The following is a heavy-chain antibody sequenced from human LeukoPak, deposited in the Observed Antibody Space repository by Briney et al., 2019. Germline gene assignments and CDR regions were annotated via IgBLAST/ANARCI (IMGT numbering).Heavy chain of an antibody. CDR3: AKGSYFASGSYFDL. CDR1: GFTVSNNY. D-gene: IGHD3-10*01. J-gene: IGHJ4*02. CDR2: IYSGGST. V-gene: IGHV3-53*01. Sequence: PGGSLRLSCAASGFTVSNNYMNWVRQAPGKGLEWVSVIYSGGSTYYADSVKGRFTISRDNSKNTLYLQMSSLSAEDTAVYYCAKGSYFASGSYFDLWGQGTLVTVSS.